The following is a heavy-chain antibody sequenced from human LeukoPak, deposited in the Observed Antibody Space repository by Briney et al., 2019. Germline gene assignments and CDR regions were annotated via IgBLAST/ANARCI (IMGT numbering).Heavy chain of an antibody. CDR1: GFTFSNYW. J-gene: IGHJ4*02. CDR3: SSIVATIVN. D-gene: IGHD5-12*01. CDR2: INSDGSTT. Sequence: GGSLRLSCAASGFTFSNYWMHWVRQAPGKGPVWVSRINSDGSTTTYADSVKGRFTISRDNAKNTLYLQMNSLRAEDTAVYCCSSIVATIVNWGQGTLVTVSS. V-gene: IGHV3-74*01.